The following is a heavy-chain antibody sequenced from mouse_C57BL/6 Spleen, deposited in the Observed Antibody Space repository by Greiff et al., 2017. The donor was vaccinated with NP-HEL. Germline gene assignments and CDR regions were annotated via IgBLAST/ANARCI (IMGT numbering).Heavy chain of an antibody. CDR2: INYDGSST. Sequence: DVHLVESEGGLVQPGSSMKLSCTASGFTFSDYYMAWVRQVPEKGLEWVANINYDGSSTYYLDSLKSRFIISRDNAKNILYLQMSSLKSEDTATYYCARDGGYYSNYFDYWGQGTTLTVSS. D-gene: IGHD2-5*01. CDR1: GFTFSDYY. J-gene: IGHJ2*01. CDR3: ARDGGYYSNYFDY. V-gene: IGHV5-16*01.